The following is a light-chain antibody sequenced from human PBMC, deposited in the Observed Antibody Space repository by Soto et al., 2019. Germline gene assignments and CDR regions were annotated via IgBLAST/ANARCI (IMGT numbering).Light chain of an antibody. J-gene: IGKJ4*01. CDR2: DAS. V-gene: IGKV3-20*01. CDR3: QPFRSSPLT. CDR1: QTVRNNY. Sequence: DIMWTEAPVARYLSXGQGSTYPXXXSQTVRNNYLAWYQQKPGQAPRLLIYDASSRATGTPDSSSGSGYRTYFSRLISSLEPDVRAVSYYQPFRSSPLTVGGGTKVDIK.